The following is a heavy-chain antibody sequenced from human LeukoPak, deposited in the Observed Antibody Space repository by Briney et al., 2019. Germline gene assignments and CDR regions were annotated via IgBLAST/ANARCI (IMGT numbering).Heavy chain of an antibody. D-gene: IGHD2-21*01. V-gene: IGHV1-18*01. CDR2: ISAYNGNR. J-gene: IGHJ4*02. Sequence: GSSVNVPCKASGYTFTSYGISWVRQAPGQRLEWMGWISAYNGNRNYAQKLQARVTMTSVTSTSTAYMELRSLRSDDTAVYYCARDAIPTAYWGQGTLVTVSS. CDR1: GYTFTSYG. CDR3: ARDAIPTAY.